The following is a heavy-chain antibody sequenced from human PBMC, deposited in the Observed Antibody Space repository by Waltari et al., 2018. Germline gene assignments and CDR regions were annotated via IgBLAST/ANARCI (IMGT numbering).Heavy chain of an antibody. J-gene: IGHJ4*02. CDR1: GFTFSSYA. CDR3: ARSPLNDYGTFDY. D-gene: IGHD4-17*01. CDR2: ISGSGST. V-gene: IGHV3-23*01. Sequence: EVQLLESGGGLVQPGGSLRLSCAASGFTFSSYAMSWVRQAPGKGLEWVSAISGSGSTTYADCVKCRFTISRDNTKNTLYLQMHSLRAEDTAVYYCARSPLNDYGTFDYWGQGTLVTVSS.